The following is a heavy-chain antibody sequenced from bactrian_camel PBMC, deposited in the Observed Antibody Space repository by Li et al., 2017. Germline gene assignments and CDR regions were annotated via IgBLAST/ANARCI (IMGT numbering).Heavy chain of an antibody. CDR2: LYTRDAST. Sequence: DVQLVESGGGSVQAGGSLRLSCAASLNPDSNYCLGWFRQALGKGREGVALLYTRDASTYYDDSVKGRFTISRDNSKNAVYLQMTNLKPEDTARYYCAATGMMMTIGGCLTQGTQVTVS. D-gene: IGHD5*01. CDR1: LNPDSNYC. J-gene: IGHJ4*01. V-gene: IGHV3S40*01.